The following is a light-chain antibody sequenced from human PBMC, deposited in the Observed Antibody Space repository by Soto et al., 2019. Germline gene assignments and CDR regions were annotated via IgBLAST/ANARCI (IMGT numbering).Light chain of an antibody. J-gene: IGKJ1*01. Sequence: IQMTQSPSTLSASVGDRVTITCRASQDISSYLAWYQQKPGKAPNLLIYVASTLQSGVPSRFSGSGSGTDFTLTISRLQSEDFATYYCQQSYSTPWTFGQGTKVDIK. CDR2: VAS. CDR3: QQSYSTPWT. CDR1: QDISSY. V-gene: IGKV1-8*01.